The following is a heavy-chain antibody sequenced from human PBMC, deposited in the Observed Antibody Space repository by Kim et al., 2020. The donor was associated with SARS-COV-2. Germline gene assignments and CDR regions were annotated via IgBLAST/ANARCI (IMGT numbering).Heavy chain of an antibody. V-gene: IGHV3-9*01. J-gene: IGHJ3*02. Sequence: GGSLRLSCAVSGFTFDDYAMHWVRQAPGTGLEWVSGISWNSGSIGYADSVKGRFTISRDNAKNSLYLQMNSLRAEDTALYYCAKAPRITTDTGADYAFDIWGQGTMVSVSS. D-gene: IGHD2-8*02. CDR2: ISWNSGSI. CDR3: AKAPRITTDTGADYAFDI. CDR1: GFTFDDYA.